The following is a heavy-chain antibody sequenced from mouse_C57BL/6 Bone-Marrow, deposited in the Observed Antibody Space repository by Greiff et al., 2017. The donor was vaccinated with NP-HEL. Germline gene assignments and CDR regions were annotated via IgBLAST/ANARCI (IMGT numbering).Heavy chain of an antibody. CDR3: AREGIYDGYYLDY. CDR2: IHPNSGST. CDR1: GYTFTSYW. V-gene: IGHV1-64*01. D-gene: IGHD2-3*01. Sequence: QVQLQQPGAELVKPGASVKLSCKASGYTFTSYWMHWVKQRPGQGLEWIGMIHPNSGSTNYNEKFKSKATLTVDKSSSTAYMQLSSLTSEDSAVYCCAREGIYDGYYLDYWGQGTTLTVSS. J-gene: IGHJ2*01.